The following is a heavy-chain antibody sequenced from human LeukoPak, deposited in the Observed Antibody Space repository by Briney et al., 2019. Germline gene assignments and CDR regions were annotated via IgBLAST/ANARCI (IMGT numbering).Heavy chain of an antibody. CDR1: GYSFTSYY. V-gene: IGHV5-51*01. CDR3: ARCIYGGNPYFDY. J-gene: IGHJ4*02. CDR2: IYPGDSDT. D-gene: IGHD4-23*01. Sequence: GESLKISCKGSGYSFTSYYIGWVRQMPGRGLEWVGIIYPGDSDTRYSPSFQGQVTISVDKSISAAYLQWNSLKASDTAMYYCARCIYGGNPYFDYWGQGTLVTVSS.